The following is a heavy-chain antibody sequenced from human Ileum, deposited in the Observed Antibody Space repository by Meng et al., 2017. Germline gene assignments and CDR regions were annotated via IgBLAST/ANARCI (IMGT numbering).Heavy chain of an antibody. J-gene: IGHJ5*02. CDR3: AASLDGSRFDP. CDR1: GGSISSGDYY. CDR2: IFDNGPP. Sequence: VQLQESGPGLVKSSQTLSLTCTVSGGSISSGDYYWSWIRQPPGKGLEVIGYIFDNGPPYYSPPLRSRLSISMDTSKNQFSLRLTSVTAADTAVYYCAASLDGSRFDPWGQGTLVTVSS. D-gene: IGHD2-2*03. V-gene: IGHV4-30-4*01.